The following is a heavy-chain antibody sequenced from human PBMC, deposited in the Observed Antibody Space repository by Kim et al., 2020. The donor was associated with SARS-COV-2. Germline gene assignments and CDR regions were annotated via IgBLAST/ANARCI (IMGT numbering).Heavy chain of an antibody. CDR2: IDPSDSYT. Sequence: GESLKISCKGSGYSFTSYWISWVRQMPGKGLEWMGRIDPSDSYTNYSPSFQGHVTISADKSISTAYLQWSSLKASDTAMYYCARHLAAAGPIGYWYFDLWGRGTLVTVSS. CDR1: GYSFTSYW. V-gene: IGHV5-10-1*01. D-gene: IGHD6-13*01. CDR3: ARHLAAAGPIGYWYFDL. J-gene: IGHJ2*01.